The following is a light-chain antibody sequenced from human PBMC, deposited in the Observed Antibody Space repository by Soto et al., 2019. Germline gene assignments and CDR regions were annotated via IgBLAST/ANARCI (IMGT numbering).Light chain of an antibody. CDR2: GAS. CDR1: QSVSSN. J-gene: IGKJ1*01. V-gene: IGKV3-15*01. Sequence: EIVMTQSPATLSVSPGERAALSCRASQSVSSNLAWYQQKPGQAPMLLIYGASTRATGIPARFSGSGSGTEFTLTISSLQSEDFAVYYCQQYNNWPRWTFGQGTKV. CDR3: QQYNNWPRWT.